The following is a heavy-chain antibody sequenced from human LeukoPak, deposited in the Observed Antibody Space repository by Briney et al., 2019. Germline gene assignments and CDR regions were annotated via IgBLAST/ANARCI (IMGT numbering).Heavy chain of an antibody. CDR2: ISGGSGFI. CDR3: ATELAMAGTFDY. V-gene: IGHV3-21*01. J-gene: IGHJ4*02. CDR1: GFTFSSYR. Sequence: GGSLRLSCAASGFTFSSYRMNWVRQAPREGLEWVSTISGGSGFIYYADSVKGRFSISRDNAKNSLYLQMSSLRPEDTAVYYCATELAMAGTFDYWGQGTLVTVSS. D-gene: IGHD6-19*01.